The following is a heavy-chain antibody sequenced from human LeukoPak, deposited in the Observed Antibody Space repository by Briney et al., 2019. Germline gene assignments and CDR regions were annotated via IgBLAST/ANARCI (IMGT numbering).Heavy chain of an antibody. Sequence: PSETLSLTCAVYGGSFSGYYWSLIRQPPGKGLEWIGEINHSGSTNYNPSLKSRVTISVDTSKNQFSLKLSSVTAADTAVYYCARGLGSSGYYYSYYYYGMDVWGQGTTVTVSS. CDR3: ARGLGSSGYYYSYYYYGMDV. J-gene: IGHJ6*02. CDR1: GGSFSGYY. D-gene: IGHD3-22*01. V-gene: IGHV4-34*01. CDR2: INHSGST.